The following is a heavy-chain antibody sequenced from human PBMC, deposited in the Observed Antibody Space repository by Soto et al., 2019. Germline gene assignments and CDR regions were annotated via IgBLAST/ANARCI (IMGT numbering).Heavy chain of an antibody. J-gene: IGHJ4*02. Sequence: GGSQRLSCAASGFIFKNYWMHWVRQAPGKGLVWVARINGDGSTTTYVDSAKGRFTISRDNAKNTVYLQMNSLRAEDTAVYYCARGSGPRGRPYWGQGILVTVSS. CDR2: INGDGSTT. CDR1: GFIFKNYW. CDR3: ARGSGPRGRPY. V-gene: IGHV3-74*01. D-gene: IGHD6-25*01.